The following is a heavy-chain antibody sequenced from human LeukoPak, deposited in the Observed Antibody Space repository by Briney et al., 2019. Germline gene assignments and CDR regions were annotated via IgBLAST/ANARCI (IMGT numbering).Heavy chain of an antibody. J-gene: IGHJ5*02. V-gene: IGHV3-48*02. CDR3: ARARPVADVNWFDP. CDR1: GFTFNTYA. D-gene: IGHD6-19*01. Sequence: GGSLRLSCAASGFTFNTYAMNWVRQAPGKGLEWVSYISSSSSTIYYADSVKGRFTISRDDAKNSLYLQMNSLTDEDTALYYCARARPVADVNWFDPWGQGTLVTVSS. CDR2: ISSSSSTI.